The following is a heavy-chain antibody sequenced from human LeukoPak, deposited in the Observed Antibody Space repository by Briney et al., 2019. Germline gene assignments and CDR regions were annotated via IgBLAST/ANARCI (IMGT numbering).Heavy chain of an antibody. CDR3: ASALYGNVDY. CDR2: ISGSGVST. J-gene: IGHJ4*02. D-gene: IGHD3-3*01. Sequence: GGSLRLSCAASGFIFSIYGMTWVRQTPGKGLEWVSSISGSGVSTYYADSVKGRFTISRDNSKNTLYLQMNSLRAEDTALYYCASALYGNVDYWGQGTLVTVSS. V-gene: IGHV3-23*01. CDR1: GFIFSIYG.